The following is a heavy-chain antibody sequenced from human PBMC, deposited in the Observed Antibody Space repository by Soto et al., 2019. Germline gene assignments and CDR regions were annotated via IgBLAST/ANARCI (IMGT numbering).Heavy chain of an antibody. D-gene: IGHD3-3*01. CDR3: ARSFWYYDFWSGDVGAESFQH. V-gene: IGHV4-61*01. CDR2: IYYSGST. CDR1: GGSVSSGSYY. Sequence: SETLSLTCTVSGGSVSSGSYYWSWIRQPPGKGLEWIGYIYYSGSTNYNPSLQCRVTIPVDTSKNQFSLKLSSVTAADTAVYYCARSFWYYDFWSGDVGAESFQHWGQGTLVSV. J-gene: IGHJ1*01.